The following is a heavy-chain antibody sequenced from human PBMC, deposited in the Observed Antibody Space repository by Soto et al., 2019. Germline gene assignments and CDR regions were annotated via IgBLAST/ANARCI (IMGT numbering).Heavy chain of an antibody. CDR1: GFTFSSYE. V-gene: IGHV3-48*03. CDR3: ATQGEGSTVTRVYFGS. Sequence: EVQLVESGGGLVQPGGSLRLSCAASGFTFSSYEMNWVRQAPGQGLEWVSYISSSGSTIYYADSVKGRFTISRDNAKNSLYLQMNSLRAEDTAVYYCATQGEGSTVTRVYFGSWGQGNLVTVSS. D-gene: IGHD4-17*01. CDR2: ISSSGSTI. J-gene: IGHJ4*02.